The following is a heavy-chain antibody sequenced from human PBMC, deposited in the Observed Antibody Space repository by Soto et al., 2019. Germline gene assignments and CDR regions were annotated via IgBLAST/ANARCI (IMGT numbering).Heavy chain of an antibody. D-gene: IGHD2-15*01. CDR1: GFTFSNYW. CDR2: INSEGSVS. V-gene: IGHV3-74*01. CDR3: ARGDCVGGTCYSLAGSFYYYMDV. Sequence: EVQLVESGGGLVQPGGSLRLSCAASGFTFSNYWMYWVRQAQGKGLVWVSRINSEGSVSSYADSVKGRLTISRDNVKNTLYLQMDSLRAEDTAVYYCARGDCVGGTCYSLAGSFYYYMDVWGKGTTVTVFS. J-gene: IGHJ6*03.